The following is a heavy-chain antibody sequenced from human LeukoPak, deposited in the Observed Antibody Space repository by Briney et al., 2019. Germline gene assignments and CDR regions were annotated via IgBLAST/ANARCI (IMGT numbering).Heavy chain of an antibody. J-gene: IGHJ4*02. CDR1: GYTFTSYG. V-gene: IGHV1-18*01. D-gene: IGHD3-10*01. Sequence: ASVKVSCKASGYTFTSYGISWVRQAPGQGLEWMGWISAYNGNTNYAQKLQGRVTMTRNTSISTAYMELSSLRPEDTAVYYCARGISRYYYGSGSHFDYWGQGTLVTVSS. CDR2: ISAYNGNT. CDR3: ARGISRYYYGSGSHFDY.